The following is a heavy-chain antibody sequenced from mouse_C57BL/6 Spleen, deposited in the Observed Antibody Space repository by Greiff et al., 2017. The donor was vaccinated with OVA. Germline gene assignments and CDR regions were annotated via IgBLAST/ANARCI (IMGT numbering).Heavy chain of an antibody. V-gene: IGHV1-42*01. D-gene: IGHD1-1*01. J-gene: IGHJ2*01. CDR2: INPSTGGT. Sequence: EVQLQQSGPELVKPGASVKISCKASGYSFTGYYMNWVKQSPEKSLEWIGEINPSTGGTTYNQKFKAKVTLTVDKSSSTAYMQLKSLTSEDSAVYYCARYYGGYFDYWGQGTTLTVSS. CDR3: ARYYGGYFDY. CDR1: GYSFTGYY.